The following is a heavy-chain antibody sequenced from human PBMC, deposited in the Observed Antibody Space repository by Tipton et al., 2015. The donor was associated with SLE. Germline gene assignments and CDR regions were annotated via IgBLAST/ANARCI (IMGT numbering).Heavy chain of an antibody. V-gene: IGHV4-34*01. D-gene: IGHD5-12*01. CDR2: IYYTGST. CDR1: GGSFSGYY. J-gene: IGHJ1*01. CDR3: VRSDSGYPTLD. Sequence: AGLVKPSETLSLTCAVYGGSFSGYYWSWIRQPPGKGLEWIGFIYYTGSTYYNPSLKIRVTISVDTSKNRFFLQLNSVTAADTAVYYCVRSDSGYPTLDWGQGTLVTVSS.